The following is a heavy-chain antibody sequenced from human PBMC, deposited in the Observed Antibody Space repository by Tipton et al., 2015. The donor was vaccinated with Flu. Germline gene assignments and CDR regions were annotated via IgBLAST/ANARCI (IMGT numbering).Heavy chain of an antibody. CDR2: INHSGST. Sequence: LRLSCAVYGGSFSSHYWSWIRQPPGKGLEWVGEINHSGSTNYNPSLKSRVTISVDTSKNQFSLKLTSVTAADTAVYYCAKHCSGGSCSHAFDIWGQGTMVTVSS. D-gene: IGHD2-15*01. J-gene: IGHJ3*02. V-gene: IGHV4-34*01. CDR1: GGSFSSHY. CDR3: AKHCSGGSCSHAFDI.